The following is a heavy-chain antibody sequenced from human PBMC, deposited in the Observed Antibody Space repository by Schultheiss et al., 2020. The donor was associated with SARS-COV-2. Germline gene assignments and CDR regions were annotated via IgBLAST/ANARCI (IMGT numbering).Heavy chain of an antibody. Sequence: GGSLRFSCAASGFTFSSYGMHWVRQAPGKGLEWVAVIWYDGSNKYYADSVKGRFTISRDNSKNTLYLQMNSLRAEDTAVYYCARGGPWNYYHYGIDVWGQGTTVTVSS. J-gene: IGHJ6*02. CDR3: ARGGPWNYYHYGIDV. D-gene: IGHD1-1*01. CDR1: GFTFSSYG. CDR2: IWYDGSNK. V-gene: IGHV3-33*01.